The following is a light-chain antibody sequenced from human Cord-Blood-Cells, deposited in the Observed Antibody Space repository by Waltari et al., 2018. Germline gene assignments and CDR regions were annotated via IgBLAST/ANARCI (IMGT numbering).Light chain of an antibody. CDR2: AAS. CDR3: QQSYSTPLT. Sequence: DIQMTQSPSSLSASVGDRVTIPCRASQSISSYLNWYQQKPGKAPKPLIYAASSLQSGGPSRSSSSGSATNFSLTISSLQPQEFAAFYCQQSYSTPLTFGGGTKVEIK. V-gene: IGKV1-39*01. CDR1: QSISSY. J-gene: IGKJ4*01.